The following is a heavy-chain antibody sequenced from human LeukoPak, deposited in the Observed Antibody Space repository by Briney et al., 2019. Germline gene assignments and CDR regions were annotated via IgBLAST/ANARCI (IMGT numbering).Heavy chain of an antibody. CDR2: IRGTGATT. Sequence: GGSLRLSCVASGFTFSDYAMSWVRQAPGRGLEWVSTIRGTGATTYYATSVKGRFTISRDTSKKTLYLEMKSLRAEDTAVYYCARDSADGYNPLDRWGQGTLVTVSS. CDR3: ARDSADGYNPLDR. D-gene: IGHD5-24*01. V-gene: IGHV3-23*01. J-gene: IGHJ4*02. CDR1: GFTFSDYA.